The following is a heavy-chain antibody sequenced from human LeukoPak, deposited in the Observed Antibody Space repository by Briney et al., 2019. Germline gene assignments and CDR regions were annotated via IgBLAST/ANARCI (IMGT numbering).Heavy chain of an antibody. CDR3: ARFYDRSGPHSDY. CDR2: MHYSGST. CDR1: GASISSYY. V-gene: IGHV4-59*01. D-gene: IGHD3-22*01. J-gene: IGHJ4*02. Sequence: SETLSLTCTVSGASISSYYWSWIRQPPGKGLEWIGDMHYSGSTSYNPSLKSRVTISVDTSKNQFSLKLSSVTAADTAVYYCARFYDRSGPHSDYWGQETLVTVSS.